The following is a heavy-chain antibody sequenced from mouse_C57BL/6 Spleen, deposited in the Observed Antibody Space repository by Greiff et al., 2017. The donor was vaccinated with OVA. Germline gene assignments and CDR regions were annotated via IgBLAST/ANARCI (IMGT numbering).Heavy chain of an antibody. V-gene: IGHV3-6*01. CDR1: GYSITSGYY. Sequence: EVQLVESGPGLVKPSQSLSLTCSVTGYSITSGYYWNWIRQFPGNKLEWMGYISYDGSNNYNPSLKNRISITRDTSKNQFFLKLNSVTTEDTATYYCARPYDYDGGYAMDYWGQGTSVTVSS. CDR3: ARPYDYDGGYAMDY. D-gene: IGHD2-4*01. CDR2: ISYDGSN. J-gene: IGHJ4*01.